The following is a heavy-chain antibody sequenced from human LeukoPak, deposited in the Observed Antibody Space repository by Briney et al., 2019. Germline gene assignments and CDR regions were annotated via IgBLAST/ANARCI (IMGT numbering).Heavy chain of an antibody. D-gene: IGHD6-19*01. CDR3: ARSPIAVAGEIDY. V-gene: IGHV4-59*01. Sequence: PSETLSLTCTVSGGSISGSYWSWIRQPPGKGLEWIGYIYYSGSTNYNPSLQSRVTISVDTSKNQFSLKLSSVTAADTAVYYCARSPIAVAGEIDYWGQGTLVTVSS. CDR1: GGSISGSY. CDR2: IYYSGST. J-gene: IGHJ4*02.